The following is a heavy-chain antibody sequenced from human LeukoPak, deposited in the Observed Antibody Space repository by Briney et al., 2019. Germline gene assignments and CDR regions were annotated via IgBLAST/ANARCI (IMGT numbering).Heavy chain of an antibody. Sequence: GGSLRLSCAASGFTFSSYAMHWVRQAPGKGLEWVAVISYDGSNKYYADSVKGRFTISRDNSKNTLYLQMNSLRAEDTAVYYCARDPAFPDHLYDYWGQGTLVIVSS. J-gene: IGHJ4*02. D-gene: IGHD1-14*01. CDR1: GFTFSSYA. CDR2: ISYDGSNK. V-gene: IGHV3-30-3*01. CDR3: ARDPAFPDHLYDY.